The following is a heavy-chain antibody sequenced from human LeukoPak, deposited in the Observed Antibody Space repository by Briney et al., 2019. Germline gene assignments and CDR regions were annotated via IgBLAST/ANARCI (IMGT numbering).Heavy chain of an antibody. D-gene: IGHD3-9*01. V-gene: IGHV4-59*08. Sequence: SETLSLTCTASGGSISSYYWSWIRQPPGKGLEWIGYIYYSGSTNYNPSLKSRVTISVDTSKNQFSLKLSSVTAADTAVYYCARQGLRYFDWLFDYWGQGTLVTVSS. CDR3: ARQGLRYFDWLFDY. CDR1: GGSISSYY. J-gene: IGHJ4*02. CDR2: IYYSGST.